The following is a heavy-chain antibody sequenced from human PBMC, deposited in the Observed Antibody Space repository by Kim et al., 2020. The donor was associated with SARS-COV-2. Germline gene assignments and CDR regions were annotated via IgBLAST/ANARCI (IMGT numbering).Heavy chain of an antibody. CDR1: GYSISSGYY. V-gene: IGHV4-38-2*02. J-gene: IGHJ5*02. D-gene: IGHD1-1*01. CDR3: ARDPQYNWSQGDWFDP. CDR2: IYHSGST. Sequence: SETLSLTCTVSGYSISSGYYWGWIRQPPGKGLEWIGSIYHSGSTYYNPSLKSRVTISVDTSKNQFSLKLSSVTAADTAVYYCARDPQYNWSQGDWFDPWGQGTLVTVSS.